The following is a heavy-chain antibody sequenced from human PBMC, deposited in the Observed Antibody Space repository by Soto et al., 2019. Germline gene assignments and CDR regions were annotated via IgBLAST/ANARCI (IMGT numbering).Heavy chain of an antibody. CDR1: GDSVSNGEHY. CDR3: ARIGGYSRSWFDP. V-gene: IGHV4-30-4*01. Sequence: SETLSLTCTVSGDSVSNGEHYWSWIRQPPGKGLDWIGYIYYSGTTYYNPSLGSRSRMSVDTSKNQFSLKLSSVTAADTAVYYCARIGGYSRSWFDPWGQGTLVTVSS. CDR2: IYYSGTT. J-gene: IGHJ5*02. D-gene: IGHD6-13*01.